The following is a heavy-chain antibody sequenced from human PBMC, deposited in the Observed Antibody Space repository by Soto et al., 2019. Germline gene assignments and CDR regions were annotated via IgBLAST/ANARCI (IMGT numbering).Heavy chain of an antibody. CDR2: ISYDGSNK. D-gene: IGHD3-16*01. J-gene: IGHJ4*02. Sequence: QVQLVESGGGVVQPGRSLRLSCAASGFTFSSYAMHWVRQAQGKGLEWWAVISYDGSNKYYADSVKGRFTISRDNSKNTLYLQMTSLRAEDTAVYYCARESPDLITFGGVRVGGFDYWGKGTLVTVSS. CDR3: ARESPDLITFGGVRVGGFDY. CDR1: GFTFSSYA. V-gene: IGHV3-30-3*01.